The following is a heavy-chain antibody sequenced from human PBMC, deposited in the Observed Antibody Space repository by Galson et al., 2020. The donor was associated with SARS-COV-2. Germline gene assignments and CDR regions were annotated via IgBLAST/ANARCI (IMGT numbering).Heavy chain of an antibody. CDR3: ARDDPMDIVVVPAALAKDY. CDR2: ISTYNGNT. Sequence: GESLKISCKASGYTFTSYSISWVRQAPGQGLEWMGWISTYNGNTNYAQKLQGRVTMTTDTSTSTAYMELRSLRSDDTAVYYCARDDPMDIVVVPAALAKDYWGQGTLVTVSS. V-gene: IGHV1-18*01. D-gene: IGHD2-2*03. J-gene: IGHJ4*02. CDR1: GYTFTSYS.